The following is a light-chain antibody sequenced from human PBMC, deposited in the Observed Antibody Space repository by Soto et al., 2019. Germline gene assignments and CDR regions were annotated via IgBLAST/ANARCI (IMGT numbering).Light chain of an antibody. J-gene: IGKJ2*01. Sequence: DIQLTQSPSSLSASVGDRVTITCRASQTISRNLNWYQQKPGQAPSLLMYVVSTLQAGVPSRFSGSESGTDYTLTISSVQPDDFATYYCQQSYSIPYTFGQGNKLEIK. V-gene: IGKV1-39*01. CDR3: QQSYSIPYT. CDR1: QTISRN. CDR2: VVS.